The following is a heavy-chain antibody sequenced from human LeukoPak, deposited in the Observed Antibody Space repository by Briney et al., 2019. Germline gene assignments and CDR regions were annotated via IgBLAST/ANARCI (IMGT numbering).Heavy chain of an antibody. CDR1: GFTVSSNY. Sequence: PGGSLRLSCAASGFTVSSNYMSWVRQAPGKGLEWVSVMYSGGSTHYTDSVKGRFTISRDNFKNTLYLQMNSLRVDDTAVYYCARGMGPESSDYFDYWGQGTLVTVSS. J-gene: IGHJ4*02. CDR3: ARGMGPESSDYFDY. V-gene: IGHV3-66*01. D-gene: IGHD1-14*01. CDR2: MYSGGST.